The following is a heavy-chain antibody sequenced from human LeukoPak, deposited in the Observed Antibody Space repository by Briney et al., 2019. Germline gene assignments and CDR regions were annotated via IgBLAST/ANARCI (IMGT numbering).Heavy chain of an antibody. CDR1: GASINSGGHY. D-gene: IGHD2-2*01. Sequence: PSETLSLTCTVSGASINSGGHYWSWVRQHPGKGLEWLGYIYYSGRTYYNPSLRSRVTISVDTSKNQFSLKLSSVTAADTAIYYCARAKGYCTSSNCSRYHGMDVWGQGTTVTVSS. J-gene: IGHJ6*02. CDR3: ARAKGYCTSSNCSRYHGMDV. V-gene: IGHV4-31*03. CDR2: IYYSGRT.